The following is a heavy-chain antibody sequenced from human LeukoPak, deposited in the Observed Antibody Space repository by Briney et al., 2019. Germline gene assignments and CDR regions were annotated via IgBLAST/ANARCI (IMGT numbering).Heavy chain of an antibody. CDR3: ARGGYCSGGSCYRTPFDY. Sequence: SETLSLTCTVSGGSISSYYWSWIRQPPGKGLEWIGYICYSGSTNYNPSLKSRVTISVDTSKNQFSLKLSSVTAADTAVYYCARGGYCSGGSCYRTPFDYWGQGTLVTVSS. CDR2: ICYSGST. CDR1: GGSISSYY. D-gene: IGHD2-15*01. J-gene: IGHJ4*02. V-gene: IGHV4-59*01.